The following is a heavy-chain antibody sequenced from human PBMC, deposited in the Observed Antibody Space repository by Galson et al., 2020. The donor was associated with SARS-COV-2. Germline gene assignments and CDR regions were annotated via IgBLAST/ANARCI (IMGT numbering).Heavy chain of an antibody. CDR2: LFFDGSEK. J-gene: IGHJ4*02. CDR3: ARDGQSSSGWAFDY. V-gene: IGHV3-33*01. D-gene: IGHD3-22*01. CDR1: GFTFSDHA. Sequence: GESLKISCAASGFTFSDHAMHWVRHAPGNGLEWVAQLFFDGSEKYYGDSVKGRFTISRDRSKNTVYLQLNNLRVDDTVVYYCARDGQSSSGWAFDYWGQGTMRTVSS.